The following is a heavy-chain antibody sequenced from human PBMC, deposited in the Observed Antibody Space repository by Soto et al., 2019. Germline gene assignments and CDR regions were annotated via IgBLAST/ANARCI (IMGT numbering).Heavy chain of an antibody. D-gene: IGHD3-10*01. CDR3: GREGGGYYGSGTRWFDP. V-gene: IGHV4-4*02. J-gene: IGHJ5*02. CDR1: SGSISSSNW. CDR2: IYHSGST. Sequence: SETLSLTCAVSSGSISSSNWWSWVRQPPGKGLEWIGEIYHSGSTNYNPSLKSRVTISVDKSKNQFSLKLSSVTAADTAVYYCGREGGGYYGSGTRWFDPWGQGTLVTVSS.